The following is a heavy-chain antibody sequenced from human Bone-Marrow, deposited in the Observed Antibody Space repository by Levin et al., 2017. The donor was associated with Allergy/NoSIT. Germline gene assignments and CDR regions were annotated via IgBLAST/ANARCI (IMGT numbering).Heavy chain of an antibody. CDR1: GYSFSDYV. D-gene: IGHD3-9*01. Sequence: VASVKVSCEASGYSFSDYVIHWVRQAPGQRPEWVGWINAGNGNTKYSQRFQGRVTITRDTLASTSYMDLSNLRSEDTAVYYCARACRYFDWLCLDYWGLGTLVTVSS. CDR2: INAGNGNT. J-gene: IGHJ4*02. V-gene: IGHV1-3*01. CDR3: ARACRYFDWLCLDY.